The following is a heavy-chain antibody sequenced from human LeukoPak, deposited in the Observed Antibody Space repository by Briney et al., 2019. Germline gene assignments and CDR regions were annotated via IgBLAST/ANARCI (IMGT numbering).Heavy chain of an antibody. J-gene: IGHJ4*02. V-gene: IGHV4-34*01. D-gene: IGHD2-2*02. CDR2: INHSGST. Sequence: PSETLSLTCAVYGVSFSGSYWSWIPQPPGKGLEWIGEINHSGSTNYNPSLKSRVTISVDTSKNQFSLKLSSVTAADTAVYYCARARIVVVPAAISYLDYWGQGTLVTVSS. CDR1: GVSFSGSY. CDR3: ARARIVVVPAAISYLDY.